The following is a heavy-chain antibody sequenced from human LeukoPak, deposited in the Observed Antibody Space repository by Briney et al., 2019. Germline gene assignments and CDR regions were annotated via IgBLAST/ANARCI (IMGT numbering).Heavy chain of an antibody. V-gene: IGHV3-21*01. J-gene: IGHJ4*02. D-gene: IGHD1-26*01. CDR1: GFTFSSYW. CDR3: ARDLSGSQSLHDY. Sequence: PGGSLRLSCEASGFTFSSYWMNWVRQAPGKGLEWVSSISRSSNYIYYADSMRGRFTISRDNAKNSLYLQMNSLRDEDTAVYYCARDLSGSQSLHDYWGQGTLVTVSS. CDR2: ISRSSNYI.